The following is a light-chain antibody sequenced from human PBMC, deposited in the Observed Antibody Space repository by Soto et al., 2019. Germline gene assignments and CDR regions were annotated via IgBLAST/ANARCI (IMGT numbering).Light chain of an antibody. V-gene: IGKV4-1*01. CDR1: QSVLYSSNNKNY. CDR3: QQYYSTPWT. Sequence: DIVMTQSPDSLAVSLGERATINRKSSQSVLYSSNNKNYLAWYQQKPGQPPKLLIYWASTRESGVPDRFSGSGSGTDFTLNISSLQAEDVAVYYCQQYYSTPWTFGQGTKVEIK. CDR2: WAS. J-gene: IGKJ1*01.